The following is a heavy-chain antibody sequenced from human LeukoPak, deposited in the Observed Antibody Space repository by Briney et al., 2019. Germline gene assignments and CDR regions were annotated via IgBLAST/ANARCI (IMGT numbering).Heavy chain of an antibody. Sequence: SETLSLTCTVSGYSISSGYYWGWIRQPPGKGLEWIGSIYHSGSTYYNPSLKSRVTISVDTSTNQFSLKLSSVTAADTAVYYCAGLRTVGAARDYWGQGTLVTVSS. CDR1: GYSISSGYY. D-gene: IGHD2-15*01. J-gene: IGHJ4*02. V-gene: IGHV4-38-2*02. CDR3: AGLRTVGAARDY. CDR2: IYHSGST.